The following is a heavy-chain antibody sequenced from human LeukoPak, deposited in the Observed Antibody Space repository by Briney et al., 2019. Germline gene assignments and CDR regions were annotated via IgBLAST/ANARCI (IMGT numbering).Heavy chain of an antibody. CDR1: GFTFSTYV. Sequence: PGGSLRLSCAASGFTFSTYVMSWVRQAPGKGLEYVSAISSNGGSTYYADSVKGRCTISRDNSKNTLYLQMSSLRAEDTAVYYCGLAAYYYDSSGSDDAFDIWGQGTMVIVSS. CDR3: GLAAYYYDSSGSDDAFDI. J-gene: IGHJ3*02. CDR2: ISSNGGST. D-gene: IGHD3-22*01. V-gene: IGHV3-64D*08.